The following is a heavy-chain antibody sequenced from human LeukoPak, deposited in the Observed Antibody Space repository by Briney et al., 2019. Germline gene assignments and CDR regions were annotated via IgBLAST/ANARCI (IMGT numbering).Heavy chain of an antibody. CDR3: AREPRYCSSTSCYYYYGMDV. Sequence: ASVKVSCKASGYTFTSYGISWVRQAPGQGLEWMGWISAYNGNTNYAQKLQGRVTMTTDTSTSTAYMELRSLRSDDTAVYYCAREPRYCSSTSCYYYYGMDVWGQGTTVTVSS. J-gene: IGHJ6*02. CDR1: GYTFTSYG. CDR2: ISAYNGNT. V-gene: IGHV1-18*01. D-gene: IGHD2-2*01.